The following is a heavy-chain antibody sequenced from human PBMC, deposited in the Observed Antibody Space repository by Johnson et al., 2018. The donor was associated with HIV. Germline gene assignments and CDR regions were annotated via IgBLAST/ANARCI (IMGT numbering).Heavy chain of an antibody. D-gene: IGHD6-19*01. J-gene: IGHJ3*02. CDR1: GFTFSRYG. CDR2: ISHDERIE. CDR3: AKDVHSSGWYAFDI. Sequence: HVQLVKSGGGVVQPGRSLRLSCAASGFTFSRYGMHWVRQAPGKGLEWVAFISHDERIEYYGDSVKGRFTISRDNPWNTLYLQMNNLTSEDTGAYYCAKDVHSSGWYAFDIWGQGTMVTISS. V-gene: IGHV3-30*18.